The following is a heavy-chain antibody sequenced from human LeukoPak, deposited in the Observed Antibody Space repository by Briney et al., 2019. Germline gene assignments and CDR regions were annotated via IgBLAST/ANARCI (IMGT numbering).Heavy chain of an antibody. CDR1: GGSISSYY. CDR2: IYYSGST. CDR3: ASWPENY. J-gene: IGHJ4*02. Sequence: SETLSLTCTVSGGSISSYYWSWVRQPPGKGLEWIGYIYYSGSTNYNPSLKSRVTISVDTSKNQFSLKLSSVTAADTAVYYCASWPENYWGQGTLVAVSS. V-gene: IGHV4-59*01. D-gene: IGHD1-14*01.